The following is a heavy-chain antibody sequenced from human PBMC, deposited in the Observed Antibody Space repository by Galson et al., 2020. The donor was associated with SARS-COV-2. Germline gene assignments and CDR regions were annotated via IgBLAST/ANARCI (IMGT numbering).Heavy chain of an antibody. CDR1: GFTYRNYA. CDR2: IRCSSDGP. V-gene: IGHV3-23*01. D-gene: IGHD6-19*01. CDR3: ATGFVVAGTPPWYYYYDGMDV. Sequence: GESLKIPCAAPGFTYRNYAMTWVRQAPGKGLEWDSAIRCSSDGPYYPDPLKARLTISRDNSKHTLYLQKNRLRAADTAVYYCATGFVVAGTPPWYYYYDGMDVWGQGTTVTVSS. J-gene: IGHJ6*02.